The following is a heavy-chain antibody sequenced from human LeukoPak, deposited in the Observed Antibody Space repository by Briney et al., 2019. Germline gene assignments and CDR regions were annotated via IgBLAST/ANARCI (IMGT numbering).Heavy chain of an antibody. Sequence: GASEKVSCKVSGYTLTELSMHWVRQAPGKGLGWEGGFDPEDGETIYAQKFQGRVTMTEDTSTDTDYMELSSLRSEDTAMYYCATDGGIAVAGTDWGQGTLVTVSS. J-gene: IGHJ4*02. V-gene: IGHV1-24*01. D-gene: IGHD6-19*01. CDR1: GYTLTELS. CDR2: FDPEDGET. CDR3: ATDGGIAVAGTD.